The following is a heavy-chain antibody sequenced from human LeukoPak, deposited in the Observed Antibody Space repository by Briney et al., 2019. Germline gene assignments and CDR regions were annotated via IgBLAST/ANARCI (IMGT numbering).Heavy chain of an antibody. D-gene: IGHD2-2*01. V-gene: IGHV3-48*04. CDR3: ARGGYCTSTSCNLDDAFDI. CDR2: ITSRSSTI. CDR1: GFTFSSYG. J-gene: IGHJ3*02. Sequence: GGSLRLSCAASGFTFSSYGMNWVRQAPGKGLEWVSYITSRSSTIYYADSVKGRFTISRDNAKNSLYLQPDSLRAEDTAVYYCARGGYCTSTSCNLDDAFDIWGRGTMVTVSS.